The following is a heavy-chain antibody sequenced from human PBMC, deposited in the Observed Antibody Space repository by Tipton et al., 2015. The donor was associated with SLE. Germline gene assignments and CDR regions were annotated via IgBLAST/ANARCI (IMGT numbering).Heavy chain of an antibody. J-gene: IGHJ4*02. Sequence: TLSLTCTVSGGSVSSGSYYWSWIRQPPGKGLEWIGYIYYSGSTNYNPSLKSRVTISVDTSKNQFSLKLSSVTAADTAVYYCARLSWIQLFDYRGQGTLVTFSS. CDR2: IYYSGST. CDR1: GGSVSSGSYY. CDR3: ARLSWIQLFDY. D-gene: IGHD5-18*01. V-gene: IGHV4-61*01.